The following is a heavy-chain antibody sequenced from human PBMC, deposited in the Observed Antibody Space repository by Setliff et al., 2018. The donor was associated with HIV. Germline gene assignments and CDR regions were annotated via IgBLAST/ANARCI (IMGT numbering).Heavy chain of an antibody. Sequence: ASETLSLTCAVYGGSFSDNYWSWIRQSPGKGLEWIGEINHSGRTKYSPSLKSRVTISVDTSKNQFSLKVSSVTAADTAVYYCAREQSSSWGNYHYTLGYWGQGTLVTVSS. J-gene: IGHJ4*02. D-gene: IGHD3-16*02. V-gene: IGHV4-34*01. CDR3: AREQSSSWGNYHYTLGY. CDR1: GGSFSDNY. CDR2: INHSGRT.